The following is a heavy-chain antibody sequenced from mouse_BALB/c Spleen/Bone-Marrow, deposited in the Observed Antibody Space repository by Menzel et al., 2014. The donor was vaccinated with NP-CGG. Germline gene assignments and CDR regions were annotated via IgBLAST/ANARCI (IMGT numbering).Heavy chain of an antibody. CDR1: GYTFTSYW. CDR2: INPSNGRT. CDR3: ARGGFDY. J-gene: IGHJ2*01. V-gene: IGHV1S81*02. Sequence: QVQLKESGAELVKPGASVKLSCKAFGYTFTSYWMHWVKQRPGQGLEWIGEINPSNGRTNYNEKFKSKATLTVDKSSSTAYMQLSSLTSEDSAVYYCARGGFDYWGQGTTLTVSS.